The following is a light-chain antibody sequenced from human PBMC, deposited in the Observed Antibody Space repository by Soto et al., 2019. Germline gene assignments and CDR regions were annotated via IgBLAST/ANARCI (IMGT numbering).Light chain of an antibody. CDR3: SSFEASNNLL. Sequence: QSALTQPASVSGSPGQSITISCIGTSSDVGSYNLVSWYQQHPGKAPKVLIYEVSERPSGVSNRFSGSKSGNTASLTISGLQAEDEAEYYCSSFEASNNLLFGGGTKLTVL. CDR1: SSDVGSYNL. V-gene: IGLV2-23*02. CDR2: EVS. J-gene: IGLJ2*01.